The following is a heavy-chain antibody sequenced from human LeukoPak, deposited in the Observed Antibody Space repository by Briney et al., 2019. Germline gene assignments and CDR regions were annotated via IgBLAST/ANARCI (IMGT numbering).Heavy chain of an antibody. Sequence: GGSLRLSCAASGFIVSNNYMSWVRQAPGKGLEWVANIKQDGSEKYYVDSVKGRFTISRDNAKNSLYLQMNSLRAEDTAVYYCARVEYSSSWFPAYYYYYGMDVWGQGTTVTVSS. CDR1: GFIVSNNY. D-gene: IGHD6-13*01. J-gene: IGHJ6*02. CDR2: IKQDGSEK. CDR3: ARVEYSSSWFPAYYYYYGMDV. V-gene: IGHV3-7*03.